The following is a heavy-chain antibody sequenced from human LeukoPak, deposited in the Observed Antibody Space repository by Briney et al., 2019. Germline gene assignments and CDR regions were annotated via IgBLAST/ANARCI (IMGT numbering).Heavy chain of an antibody. J-gene: IGHJ4*02. D-gene: IGHD3-22*01. CDR3: ARDSSHYYNSSGYARASLGNFDY. V-gene: IGHV1-18*01. Sequence: GASVKVSCKASGYTFTSYGISWVRQAPGQGLEWMGWISAYNGNTNYAQKLQGRVTMTTDTSTSTAYMELRSVRSDDTAVYYCARDSSHYYNSSGYARASLGNFDYWGQGTLVTVSS. CDR1: GYTFTSYG. CDR2: ISAYNGNT.